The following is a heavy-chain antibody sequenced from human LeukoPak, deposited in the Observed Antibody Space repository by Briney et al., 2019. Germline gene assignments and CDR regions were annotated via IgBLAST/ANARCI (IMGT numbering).Heavy chain of an antibody. CDR3: ARVPTIYGVDMYYFDY. J-gene: IGHJ4*02. D-gene: IGHD3-3*01. CDR1: GDSMRGHY. V-gene: IGHV4-59*11. Sequence: SSETLSLTCSVSGDSMRGHYWTWIRQSPGKGLEWIGYIYSSGSTNYKLSLKTRVTISEDTSKNQFSLRLASVTTADTAVYYCARVPTIYGVDMYYFDYWGQGTLVTVSS. CDR2: IYSSGST.